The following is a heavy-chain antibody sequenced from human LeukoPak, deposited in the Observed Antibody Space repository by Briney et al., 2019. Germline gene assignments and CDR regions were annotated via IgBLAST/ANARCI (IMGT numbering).Heavy chain of an antibody. V-gene: IGHV3-7*01. CDR3: ARDQKGKDY. CDR1: GFTFPNHW. Sequence: GESLRLSCDASGFTFPNHWMSWVRQAPGKGREWVANINGDGSQKYHVDSVKGRFTISRDNAKSSLYLEMNRLRAEDTAMYYCARDQKGKDYWGQGTLVTVSS. J-gene: IGHJ4*02. CDR2: INGDGSQK.